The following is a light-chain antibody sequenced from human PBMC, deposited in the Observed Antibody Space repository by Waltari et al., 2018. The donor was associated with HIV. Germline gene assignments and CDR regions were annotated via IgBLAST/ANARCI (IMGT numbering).Light chain of an antibody. Sequence: IVVTQTPLSLSVTPGPPASLSFKSYQSLLHSDGETYLYWYLQKPGQSPQLLIYEVSNRFSGVPERFSGSGSGTDFTLKISRVEAEDVGIYYCLQTIQLPLTFGQGTRLEIK. J-gene: IGKJ5*01. CDR1: QSLLHSDGETY. V-gene: IGKV2D-29*02. CDR3: LQTIQLPLT. CDR2: EVS.